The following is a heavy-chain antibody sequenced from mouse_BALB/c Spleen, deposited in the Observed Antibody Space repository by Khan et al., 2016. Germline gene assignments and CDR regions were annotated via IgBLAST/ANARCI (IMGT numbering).Heavy chain of an antibody. Sequence: VQLQESGTELVRPGASVKLSCKASGYSFTRYWMNWVKQRPGQGLEWIGMIHPSDSESRLNQKFKDKATLTVDNSSSIAYMQLSSPTSEDSAVXYCTRSAYGNHPYYAMDYWGQGTSVTVSS. J-gene: IGHJ4*01. D-gene: IGHD2-1*01. CDR1: GYSFTRYW. V-gene: IGHV1-61*01. CDR2: IHPSDSES. CDR3: TRSAYGNHPYYAMDY.